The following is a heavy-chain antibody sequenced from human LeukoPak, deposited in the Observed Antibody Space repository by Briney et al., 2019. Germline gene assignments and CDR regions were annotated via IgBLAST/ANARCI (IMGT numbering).Heavy chain of an antibody. CDR2: NSGSGDST. CDR1: GFTFRSYA. Sequence: GGSLTLSCAASGFTFRSYAMSWVRQAPGKGVEWVSANSGSGDSTYYADSVKGRFTISRDNSKNTVYVQVNSVRGEDTAVYYCPKTRKRPTMSYWSFDIWGRGTLVTVSS. CDR3: PKTRKRPTMSYWSFDI. V-gene: IGHV3-23*01. J-gene: IGHJ2*01.